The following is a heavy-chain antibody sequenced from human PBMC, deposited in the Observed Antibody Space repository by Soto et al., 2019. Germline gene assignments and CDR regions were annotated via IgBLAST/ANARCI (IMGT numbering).Heavy chain of an antibody. CDR1: GGSISSDGYY. J-gene: IGHJ4*02. D-gene: IGHD3-3*01. Sequence: SETLSLTWTVSGGSISSDGYYWSWIRHHPGKGLEWMGSIYYSGSTYYNSFLKSRVTISVDTSKNRSSLKLSSVTAAATALYYCVRDGGKEFDYWGQGPRVTV. V-gene: IGHV4-31*02. CDR3: VRDGGKEFDY. CDR2: IYYSGST.